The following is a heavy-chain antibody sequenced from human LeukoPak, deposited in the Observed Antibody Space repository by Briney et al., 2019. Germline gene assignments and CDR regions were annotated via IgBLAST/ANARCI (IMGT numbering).Heavy chain of an antibody. V-gene: IGHV4-34*01. CDR3: ATEYSSSSFVGYY. CDR1: GGSFSGYY. Sequence: PSETLSLTCAVYGGSFSGYYWSWIRQPPGKGLEWIGEINHSGSTNYNPSLKSRVTISVDTSKNQFSLKLSSVTAADTAVYYCATEYSSSSFVGYYWGQGTLVTVSS. J-gene: IGHJ4*02. D-gene: IGHD6-6*01. CDR2: INHSGST.